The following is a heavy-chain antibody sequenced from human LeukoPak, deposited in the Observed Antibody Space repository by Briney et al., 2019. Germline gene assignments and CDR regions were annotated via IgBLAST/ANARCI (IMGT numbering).Heavy chain of an antibody. J-gene: IGHJ4*02. V-gene: IGHV3-21*01. CDR2: ISSSSSYI. CDR3: ASDRYGDYAFDY. CDR1: GFTFITYS. D-gene: IGHD4-17*01. Sequence: GGSLRLSCAASGFTFITYSMNWVRQAPGKGLEWVSSISSSSSYIYYADSVKGRFTISRDNAKNSLYLQMNSLRAEDTAVYYCASDRYGDYAFDYWGPGTLVTVSS.